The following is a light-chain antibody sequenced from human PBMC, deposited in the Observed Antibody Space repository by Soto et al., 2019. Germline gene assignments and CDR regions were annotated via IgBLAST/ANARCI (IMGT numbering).Light chain of an antibody. CDR3: QQYNNWPRT. CDR1: QSVSSN. CDR2: GAS. J-gene: IGKJ1*01. V-gene: IGKV3D-15*01. Sequence: EIMMTQSPATLSVSPGERATLSYWASQSVSSNLAWYQQKPGQAPRLLIYGASTRATGIPARFSGSGSGTEFTLTISSLQSEDFAVYYCQQYNNWPRTFGQGTKVDIK.